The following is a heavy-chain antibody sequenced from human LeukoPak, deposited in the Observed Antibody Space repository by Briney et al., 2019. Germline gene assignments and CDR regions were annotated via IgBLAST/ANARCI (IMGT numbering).Heavy chain of an antibody. J-gene: IGHJ4*02. D-gene: IGHD6-19*01. V-gene: IGHV4-59*08. CDR1: GGSISSYY. CDR2: IYYSGST. Sequence: PSETLSLTCTVSGGSISSYYWSWIRQPPGKGLEWIGYIYYSGSTNYNPSLKGRVTISVDTSKNQFSLKLSSVTAADTAVYYCARGGGWYDLDYWGQGTLVTVSS. CDR3: ARGGGWYDLDY.